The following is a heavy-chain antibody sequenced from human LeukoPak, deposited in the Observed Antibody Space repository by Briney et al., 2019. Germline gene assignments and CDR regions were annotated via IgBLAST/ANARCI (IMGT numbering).Heavy chain of an antibody. Sequence: GGSLRLSCAASGFTFSSYWMSWVRQAPGKGLEWVANIKQDGSEKYYVDSVKGRFTTSRDNAKNSLYLQMNSLRAEDTAVYYCARAYYYGSGSYPNYYYYGMDVWGQGTTVTVSS. CDR2: IKQDGSEK. V-gene: IGHV3-7*04. CDR1: GFTFSSYW. J-gene: IGHJ6*02. D-gene: IGHD3-10*01. CDR3: ARAYYYGSGSYPNYYYYGMDV.